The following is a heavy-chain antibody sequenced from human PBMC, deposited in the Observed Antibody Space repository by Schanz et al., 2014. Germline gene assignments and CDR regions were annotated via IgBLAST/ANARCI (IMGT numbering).Heavy chain of an antibody. V-gene: IGHV1-18*01. CDR2: INAHTGNT. J-gene: IGHJ3*01. Sequence: QLMQSGSEVRKPGASVKVSCKASGYIFGSHGMTWVRQAPGQGPELMGWINAHTGNTQYAQKFQGRVNMTRDTVTTTVHLELTRLRTDDTAMYYCARGIPYCSSTSCSGLDAYDVWGQGTLXTVSS. CDR3: ARGIPYCSSTSCSGLDAYDV. D-gene: IGHD2-2*01. CDR1: GYIFGSHG.